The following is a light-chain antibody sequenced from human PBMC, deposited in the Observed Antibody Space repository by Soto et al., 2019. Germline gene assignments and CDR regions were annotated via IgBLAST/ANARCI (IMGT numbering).Light chain of an antibody. CDR3: CSYAGSTTFYV. J-gene: IGLJ1*01. CDR1: RKDVGNYNL. Sequence: QSALTQPASVSGSPGQSITISCTGTRKDVGNYNLVSWYQQHPGKAPKLVIYEASKRPSGVSNRFSASKSGNTASLTISGLQAEDEADYYCCSYAGSTTFYVFGPGTKVTVL. CDR2: EAS. V-gene: IGLV2-23*01.